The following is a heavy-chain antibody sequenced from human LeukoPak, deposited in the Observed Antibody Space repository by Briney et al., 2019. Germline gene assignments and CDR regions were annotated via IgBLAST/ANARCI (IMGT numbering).Heavy chain of an antibody. CDR3: ARDNDILTGPSGAFDI. J-gene: IGHJ3*02. CDR2: IWYDGSNK. Sequence: GGSLRLSCAASGFTFSSYGMHLVRQAPGKGLEWVAVIWYDGSNKYYADSVKSRFTISRDNSKNTLYLQMNSLRAEDTAVYYCARDNDILTGPSGAFDIWGQGTMVTVSS. V-gene: IGHV3-33*01. CDR1: GFTFSSYG. D-gene: IGHD3-9*01.